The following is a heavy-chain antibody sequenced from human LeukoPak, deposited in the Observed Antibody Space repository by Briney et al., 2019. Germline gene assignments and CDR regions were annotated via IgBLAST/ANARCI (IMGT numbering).Heavy chain of an antibody. V-gene: IGHV4-34*01. Sequence: SETLSLTCAVYGGSFSGYYWSWIRQPPGKGLEWIGEINHSGSTNYNPSLKSRVTISVDTSENQFSLKLSSVTAADTAVYYCARARLGHDYGDYSLDYWGQGTLVTVSS. CDR1: GGSFSGYY. J-gene: IGHJ4*02. CDR3: ARARLGHDYGDYSLDY. CDR2: INHSGST. D-gene: IGHD4-17*01.